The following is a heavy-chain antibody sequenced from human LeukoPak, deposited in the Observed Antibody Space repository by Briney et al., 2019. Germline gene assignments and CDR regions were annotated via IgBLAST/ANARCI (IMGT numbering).Heavy chain of an antibody. Sequence: GGSLRLSCAASGFSFGSFWMTWVRQAPGKGLEWVANIKLDGSEKNYVDSVKGRFTISRDNTKNSLYLQMNSLRAEDTAVFYCARDQYDTWSRRGNFDSWGQGTLVIVSS. J-gene: IGHJ4*02. D-gene: IGHD3-3*01. CDR3: ARDQYDTWSRRGNFDS. CDR1: GFSFGSFW. V-gene: IGHV3-7*03. CDR2: IKLDGSEK.